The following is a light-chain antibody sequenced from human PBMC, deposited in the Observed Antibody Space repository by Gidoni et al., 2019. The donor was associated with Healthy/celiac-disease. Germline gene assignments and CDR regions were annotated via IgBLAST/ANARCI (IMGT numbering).Light chain of an antibody. V-gene: IGKV1-39*01. CDR1: QSISSY. CDR2: AAS. J-gene: IGKJ2*04. Sequence: DIQMTQSPSSLSASVGDRVTITCRASQSISSYLNWYQQKPGKAPKLLIYAASSLQSWVPSRFSGSGSGTDFTLTISSLQPEDFATYYCQQSYSTPRCSFXQXTKLEIK. CDR3: QQSYSTPRCS.